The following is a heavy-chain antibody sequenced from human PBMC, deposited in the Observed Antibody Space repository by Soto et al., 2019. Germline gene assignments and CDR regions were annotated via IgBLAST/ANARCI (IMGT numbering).Heavy chain of an antibody. CDR2: IYYSGST. V-gene: IGHV4-39*01. Sequence: SETLSLTCTVSGGSISSSSYYWGWIRQPPGKGLEWIGSIYYSGSTYYNPSLKSRVTISVDTSKNQFSLKLSSVTAADTAVYYCARTFDTAMVLYTSNNDGFWYFDYWGQGTLVTVSS. CDR1: GGSISSSSYY. CDR3: ARTFDTAMVLYTSNNDGFWYFDY. D-gene: IGHD5-18*01. J-gene: IGHJ4*02.